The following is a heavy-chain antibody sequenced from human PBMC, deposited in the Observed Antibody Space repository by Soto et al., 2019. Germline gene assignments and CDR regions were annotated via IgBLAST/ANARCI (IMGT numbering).Heavy chain of an antibody. D-gene: IGHD2-2*01. CDR1: GYSFISYD. CDR2: MNPNSGNT. J-gene: IGHJ4*02. CDR3: AREAAALGNDC. Sequence: QVQLVQSGAEVKKPGASVKVSCKASGYSFISYDINWVRQATGQGLEWMGWMNPNSGNTGYAQKFPGRGTMTRNNAISTAYMELSSLRSEDTAVYYCAREAAALGNDCWGQGPLVTVSS. V-gene: IGHV1-8*01.